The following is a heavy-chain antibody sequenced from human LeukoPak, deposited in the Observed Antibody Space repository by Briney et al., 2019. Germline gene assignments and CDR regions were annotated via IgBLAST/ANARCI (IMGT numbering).Heavy chain of an antibody. CDR1: GFTFSSYW. V-gene: IGHV3-74*01. Sequence: GGSLRLSCAASGFTFSSYWMHWVRQAPGKGLVWVSRINSDGSSTSYADSVKGRFTISRDNAKNTLYLQMNSLRAEDTAVYYCAKPRDSIVGTTTPTRLATLDIWGQGTMVTVSS. CDR2: INSDGSST. D-gene: IGHD1-26*01. CDR3: AKPRDSIVGTTTPTRLATLDI. J-gene: IGHJ3*02.